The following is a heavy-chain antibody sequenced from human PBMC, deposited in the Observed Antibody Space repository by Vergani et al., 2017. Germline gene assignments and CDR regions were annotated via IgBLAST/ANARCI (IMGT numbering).Heavy chain of an antibody. V-gene: IGHV3-30*18. Sequence: QVQLVESGGGVVQPGRSLRLSCAASGFTFSSYGMHWVRQAPGKGLEWVAVISYDGSNKYYADSVKGRFTISRDNSKNTLYLQMNSLRAEDTAVYYCAKDINCGSDCSPYYYYYGMDVWGQGTTVTVSS. D-gene: IGHD2-21*02. J-gene: IGHJ6*02. CDR3: AKDINCGSDCSPYYYYYGMDV. CDR1: GFTFSSYG. CDR2: ISYDGSNK.